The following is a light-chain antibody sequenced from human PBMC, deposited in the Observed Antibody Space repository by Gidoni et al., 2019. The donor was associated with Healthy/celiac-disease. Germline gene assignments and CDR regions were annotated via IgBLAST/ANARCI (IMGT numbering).Light chain of an antibody. CDR3: QSYDSSLRGSRV. Sequence: QSVLTQPPPVSGAPGQRVPIPCTGRSANIGAGYDVHWYQQLPGTAPKLLIYGNSNRPSGVPDRFSGSKSGTSASLAITGLQAEDEADYYCQSYDSSLRGSRVFGGGTKLTVL. CDR1: SANIGAGYD. V-gene: IGLV1-40*01. J-gene: IGLJ3*02. CDR2: GNS.